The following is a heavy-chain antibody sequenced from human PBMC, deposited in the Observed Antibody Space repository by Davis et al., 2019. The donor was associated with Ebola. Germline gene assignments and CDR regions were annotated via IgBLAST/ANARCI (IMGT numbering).Heavy chain of an antibody. Sequence: PGGSLRLSCAASGVTFSSYAMSWVRQAPGKGLEWVSAISGSGGSTYYADSVKGRFTISRDNSKNTLYLQMNSLRAEDTAVYYCAKDFRRLGEGDPWGQGTLVTVSS. CDR3: AKDFRRLGEGDP. CDR1: GVTFSSYA. CDR2: ISGSGGST. D-gene: IGHD3-16*01. J-gene: IGHJ5*02. V-gene: IGHV3-23*01.